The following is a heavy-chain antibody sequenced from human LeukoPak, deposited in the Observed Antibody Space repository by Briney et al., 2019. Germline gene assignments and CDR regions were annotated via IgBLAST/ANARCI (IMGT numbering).Heavy chain of an antibody. CDR3: ARDSNYYYYYMDV. J-gene: IGHJ6*03. CDR2: IKQDGSEK. V-gene: IGHV3-7*01. CDR1: GFTFSSYA. Sequence: GGSLRLSCAASGFTFSSYAMHWVRQAPGKGLEWVANIKQDGSEKYYVDSVKGRFTISRDNAKNSLYLQMNSLRAEDTAVYYCARDSNYYYYYMDVWGKGTTVTVSS.